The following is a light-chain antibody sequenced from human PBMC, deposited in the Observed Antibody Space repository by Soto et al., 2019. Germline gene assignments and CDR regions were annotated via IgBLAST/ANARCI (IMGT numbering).Light chain of an antibody. CDR1: QSVSSSY. J-gene: IGKJ1*01. CDR3: QQYDNSPWT. Sequence: EIVLTQSPGTLSLSPGEGATLSCRASQSVSSSYLAWYQQKPGQAPRLLIYGASSRATGIPDRFSGGGSGTDFTLTISRLEPEDFEVYYCQQYDNSPWTFGQGTQVGIK. CDR2: GAS. V-gene: IGKV3-20*01.